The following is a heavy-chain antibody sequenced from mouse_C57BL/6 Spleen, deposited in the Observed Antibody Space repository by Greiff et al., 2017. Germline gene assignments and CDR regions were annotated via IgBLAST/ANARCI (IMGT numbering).Heavy chain of an antibody. CDR2: IYPGDGDT. D-gene: IGHD1-1*02. J-gene: IGHJ1*03. Sequence: VQLQQSGAELVKPGASVKISCTASGYAFTSYWMNWVQQRPGQGLEWIGQIYPGDGDTNYNGKFKGKATLTADKSSSTAYMQLSSLTSEDCAVYYCARGGIAPDWYFDVWGTGTTVTVSS. CDR3: ARGGIAPDWYFDV. V-gene: IGHV1-80*01. CDR1: GYAFTSYW.